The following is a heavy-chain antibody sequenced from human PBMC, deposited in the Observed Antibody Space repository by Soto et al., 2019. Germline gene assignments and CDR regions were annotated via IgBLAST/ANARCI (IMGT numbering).Heavy chain of an antibody. CDR1: GGSISSSSYY. CDR3: ARQELPHPLYYFDY. D-gene: IGHD2-15*01. J-gene: IGHJ4*02. Sequence: QLQLQESGPGLVKPSETLSLTCTVSGGSISSSSYYWGWIRQPPGKGLEWIGSIYYSGSTYYNPSLKSRVTISVDTSKNQFSLKLSSVTAADTAVYYCARQELPHPLYYFDYWGQGTLVTVSS. V-gene: IGHV4-39*01. CDR2: IYYSGST.